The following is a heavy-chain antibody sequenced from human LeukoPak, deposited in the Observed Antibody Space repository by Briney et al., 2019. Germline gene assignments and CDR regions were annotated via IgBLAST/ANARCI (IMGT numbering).Heavy chain of an antibody. D-gene: IGHD3-22*01. CDR1: GFTFDDYA. CDR3: AKDGSSGNAYYLDY. Sequence: GGSLRLSCAASGFTFDDYAIPWVRQAPGKGLEWVSGVSWNSGSIAYADSVKGRFSISRDNAKNFLYPQMNSLRPEDTAVYFCAKDGSSGNAYYLDYWGQGTRVTVSS. V-gene: IGHV3-9*01. CDR2: VSWNSGSI. J-gene: IGHJ4*02.